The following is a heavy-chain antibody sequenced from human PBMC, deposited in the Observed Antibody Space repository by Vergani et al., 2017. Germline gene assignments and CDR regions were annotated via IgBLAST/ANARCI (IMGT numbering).Heavy chain of an antibody. CDR2: INPSGRHT. V-gene: IGHV1-46*03. CDR1: GYTFSNHY. Sequence: QVQVVQSGAEVKKSGASVKVSCKTSGYTFSNHYMHWVRKAPGQGLEWMGIINPSGRHTNYAQKFQGRVTMTRDTSTSTVYMELSSLRSEDTAIYYCARGDYGILTGYRYWGQGTLVTVSA. CDR3: ARGDYGILTGYRY. D-gene: IGHD3-9*01. J-gene: IGHJ4*02.